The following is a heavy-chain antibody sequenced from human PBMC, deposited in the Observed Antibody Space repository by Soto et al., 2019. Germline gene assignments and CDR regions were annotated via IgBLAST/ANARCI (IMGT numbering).Heavy chain of an antibody. D-gene: IGHD2-8*01. CDR3: ARSLYEYCTNGVCPYGMDV. V-gene: IGHV4-4*07. CDR1: GGSISTYF. J-gene: IGHJ6*02. Sequence: QVQLQQSGPGLVKPSETLSLTCTVSGGSISTYFWSWIRQPAGGGLVWIGRIYSTGSTNYNPSLKSRVTMSLDTSRNQFSLKLSSVTAADTAVYYCARSLYEYCTNGVCPYGMDVWGQGTTVTVSS. CDR2: IYSTGST.